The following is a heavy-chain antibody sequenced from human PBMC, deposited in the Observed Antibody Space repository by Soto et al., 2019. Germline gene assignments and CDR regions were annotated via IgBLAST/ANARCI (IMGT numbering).Heavy chain of an antibody. CDR3: ASARVLRYFDWFPPGAFAI. CDR1: GGSISSGDYY. J-gene: IGHJ3*02. D-gene: IGHD3-9*01. CDR2: IYYSGST. Sequence: PSETLSLTCTVSGGSISSGDYYWSWIRQPPGKGLEWIGYIYYSGSTYYNPSLKSRVTISVDTSKNQFSLKLSSVTAADTAVYYCASARVLRYFDWFPPGAFAIWGQGTMVTVSS. V-gene: IGHV4-30-4*01.